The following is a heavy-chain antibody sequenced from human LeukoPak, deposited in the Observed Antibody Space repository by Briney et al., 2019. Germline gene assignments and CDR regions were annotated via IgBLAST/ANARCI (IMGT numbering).Heavy chain of an antibody. CDR1: GFTFSSYS. CDR3: ARDFMWELPFDY. J-gene: IGHJ4*02. V-gene: IGHV3-21*01. Sequence: GGSLRLSCAASGFTFSSYSMNWVRQAPGKGLEWVSSISSSSSYIYYADSVKGRFTISRDNAKNSLYLQMNSLRAEDTAVYYCARDFMWELPFDYCGQGTLVTVSS. D-gene: IGHD1-26*01. CDR2: ISSSSSYI.